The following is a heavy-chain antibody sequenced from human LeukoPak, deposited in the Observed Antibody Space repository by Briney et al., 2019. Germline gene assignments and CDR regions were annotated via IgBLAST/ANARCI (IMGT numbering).Heavy chain of an antibody. CDR1: GFGFQGSA. J-gene: IGHJ4*02. V-gene: IGHV3-73*01. D-gene: IGHD6-19*01. Sequence: GSLRLSCSASGFGFQGSAVHWVRQSSGKGLERVGCVRDRSKNSATIYGASVRCRFIISRDDSSMTAALQINSLSIEDTAVYFCIRHVEWVAPDSWGQGTLVTVSS. CDR3: IRHVEWVAPDS. CDR2: VRDRSKNSAT.